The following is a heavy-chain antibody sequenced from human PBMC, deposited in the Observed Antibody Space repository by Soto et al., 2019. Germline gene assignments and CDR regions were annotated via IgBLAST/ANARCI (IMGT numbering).Heavy chain of an antibody. V-gene: IGHV4-34*01. CDR1: GGSFSGYY. CDR2: INHSGST. J-gene: IGHJ4*02. CDR3: ARGKLSDYVWGSYRYHFDY. Sequence: SETLSLTCAVYGGSFSGYYWSWIRQPPGKGLEWIGEINHSGSTNYNPSLKSRVTISVDTSKNQFSLKLSSVTAADTAVYYCARGKLSDYVWGSYRYHFDYWGQGTVVTVSS. D-gene: IGHD3-16*02.